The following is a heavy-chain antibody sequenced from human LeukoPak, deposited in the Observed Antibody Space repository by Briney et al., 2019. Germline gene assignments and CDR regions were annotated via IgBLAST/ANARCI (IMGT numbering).Heavy chain of an antibody. Sequence: GGSLRLSCAASGFTFSSYGMSWVRQAPGKGLEWVSAISGSGGSTYYADSVKGRFTISRDNSKNTLYLQMNSLRAEDTAVYYCAKGQYYYDSSGYSNWWYFDLWGRGTLVTVSS. CDR2: ISGSGGST. CDR1: GFTFSSYG. J-gene: IGHJ2*01. V-gene: IGHV3-23*01. D-gene: IGHD3-22*01. CDR3: AKGQYYYDSSGYSNWWYFDL.